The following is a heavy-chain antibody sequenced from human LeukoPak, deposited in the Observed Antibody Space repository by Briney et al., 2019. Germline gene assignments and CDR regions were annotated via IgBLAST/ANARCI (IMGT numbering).Heavy chain of an antibody. CDR3: AKGLVVVENPYYFDY. CDR2: ISGSGGST. V-gene: IGHV3-23*01. CDR1: GFTFSGYG. D-gene: IGHD3-22*01. Sequence: GGSLRLSCAASGFTFSGYGMHWVRQAPGKGLEWVSAISGSGGSTYYADSVKGRFTISRDNSKNTLYLQMNSLRAEDTAVYYCAKGLVVVENPYYFDYWGQGTLVTVSS. J-gene: IGHJ4*02.